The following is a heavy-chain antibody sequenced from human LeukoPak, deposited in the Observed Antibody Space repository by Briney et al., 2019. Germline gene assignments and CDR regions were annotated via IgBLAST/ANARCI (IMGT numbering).Heavy chain of an antibody. J-gene: IGHJ5*02. CDR1: GYTFTSYY. Sequence: ASVKVSCKASGYTFTSYYMHWVRQAPGQGLEWMGLINPTGGSTGYAQKFQGRVTITADESTSTAYMELSSLRSEDTAVYYCARDARQQLANWFDPWGQGTLVTVSS. D-gene: IGHD6-13*01. CDR2: INPTGGST. V-gene: IGHV1-46*01. CDR3: ARDARQQLANWFDP.